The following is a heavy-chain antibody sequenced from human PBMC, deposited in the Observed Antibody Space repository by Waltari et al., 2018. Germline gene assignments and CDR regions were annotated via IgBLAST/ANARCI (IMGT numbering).Heavy chain of an antibody. D-gene: IGHD2-15*01. CDR2: TYYSGST. J-gene: IGHJ5*02. Sequence: QLQLQESGPGLVKPSETLSLTCTVSGGSISSRSYYWGWIRKPPGKGLGWIGSTYYSGSTYYNPSLKSRVTISVDTSKNQFSLKLSSVTATDTAVYYCARRVGCSGGSCYPGWFDPWGQGTLVTVSS. V-gene: IGHV4-39*01. CDR1: GGSISSRSYY. CDR3: ARRVGCSGGSCYPGWFDP.